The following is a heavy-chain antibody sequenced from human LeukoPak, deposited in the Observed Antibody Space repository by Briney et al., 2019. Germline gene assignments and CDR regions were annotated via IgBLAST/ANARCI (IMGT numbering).Heavy chain of an antibody. Sequence: ASVKVSCKASGGTFSSYAISWVRQAPGQGLEWMGGIIHIFGTANYAQKFQGRVTITADKSTSTAYMELSSLRSEDTAVYYCARVTPRDTIFGVVTENWFDPWGQGTLVTVSS. CDR1: GGTFSSYA. CDR3: ARVTPRDTIFGVVTENWFDP. V-gene: IGHV1-69*06. CDR2: IIHIFGTA. J-gene: IGHJ5*02. D-gene: IGHD3-3*01.